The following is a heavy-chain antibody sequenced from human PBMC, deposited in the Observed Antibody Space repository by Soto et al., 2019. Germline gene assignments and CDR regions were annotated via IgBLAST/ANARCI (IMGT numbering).Heavy chain of an antibody. CDR2: ISGSGGST. J-gene: IGHJ4*02. V-gene: IGHV3-23*01. CDR3: AKVLSVSDYYDSSGYFDY. Sequence: GGSLRLSCAASGFTFSSYAMSWVRQAPGKGLEWVSAISGSGGSTYYADSVKGRFTISRDNSKNTLYLQMNSLRAEDTAVYYCAKVLSVSDYYDSSGYFDYWGQGTLVTVSS. D-gene: IGHD3-22*01. CDR1: GFTFSSYA.